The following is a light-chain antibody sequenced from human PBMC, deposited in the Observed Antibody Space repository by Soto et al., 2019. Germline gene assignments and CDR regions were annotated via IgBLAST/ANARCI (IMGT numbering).Light chain of an antibody. Sequence: DIQMTQSPCTRSASVGQRVTITCRLSQRISSWLAWYQQKPGKAPNIQNYKTSKLQNAVPSRFSGSRFGTELNITTSSEQPDDFGTKYSQEDKNYWIT. V-gene: IGKV1-5*03. CDR3: QEDKNYWIT. J-gene: IGKJ4*02. CDR1: QRISSW. CDR2: KTS.